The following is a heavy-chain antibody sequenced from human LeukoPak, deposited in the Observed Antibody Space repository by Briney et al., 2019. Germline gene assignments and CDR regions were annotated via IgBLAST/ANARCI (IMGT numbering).Heavy chain of an antibody. V-gene: IGHV1-2*02. CDR3: ARVINVGVAATRGYYYYGMDV. Sequence: ASVKVSCKASGYTFTGYYMHWVRQAPGQGLEWMGWINPNSGGTNYAQKFQGRVTMTRETSISTDYMERSRLRSDDTAVYYCARVINVGVAATRGYYYYGMDVWGQGTTVTVSS. D-gene: IGHD2-15*01. CDR1: GYTFTGYY. CDR2: INPNSGGT. J-gene: IGHJ6*02.